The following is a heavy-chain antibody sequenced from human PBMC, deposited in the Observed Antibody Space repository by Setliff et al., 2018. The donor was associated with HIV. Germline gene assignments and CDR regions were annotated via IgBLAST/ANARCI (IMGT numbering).Heavy chain of an antibody. D-gene: IGHD1-20*01. J-gene: IGHJ6*03. CDR2: IQYDESNK. Sequence: LKISCAVSGLTFSRYGFHWVRQVPGKGLDWVSFIQYDESNKYYGDSVRGRFTISRDNSKNTLYLQMNSLRSEDTAVYFCAKSFNSGPTNWNIDVWGTG. V-gene: IGHV3-30*02. CDR1: GLTFSRYG. CDR3: AKSFNSGPTNWNIDV.